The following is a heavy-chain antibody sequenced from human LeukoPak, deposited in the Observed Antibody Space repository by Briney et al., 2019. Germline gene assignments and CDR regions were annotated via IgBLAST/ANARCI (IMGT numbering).Heavy chain of an antibody. J-gene: IGHJ4*02. Sequence: SETLSLTCTVSGGSISNYYWSWIRQPPGKGLEWIGFIDYSGSSNYNPSLKSRVTTSVDTSRNQFSLKLSSVTAADTAIYYCARGRGYSFGCDFWGQGTLVTVSS. CDR1: GGSISNYY. V-gene: IGHV4-59*01. CDR3: ARGRGYSFGCDF. D-gene: IGHD5-18*01. CDR2: IDYSGSS.